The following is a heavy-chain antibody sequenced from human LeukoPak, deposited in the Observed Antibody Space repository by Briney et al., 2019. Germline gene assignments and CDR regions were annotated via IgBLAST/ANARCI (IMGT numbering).Heavy chain of an antibody. CDR3: ARDYVDTAMVPPYYYYGMDV. V-gene: IGHV3-33*01. D-gene: IGHD5-18*01. CDR1: GFTFSSYG. Sequence: GGSLRLSCAASGFTFSSYGMHWVRQDPGKGLERVAVIWYDGSNKYYADSVKGRFTISRDNSKNTLYLQMNSLRAEDTAVYYCARDYVDTAMVPPYYYYGMDVWGQGTTVTVSS. CDR2: IWYDGSNK. J-gene: IGHJ6*02.